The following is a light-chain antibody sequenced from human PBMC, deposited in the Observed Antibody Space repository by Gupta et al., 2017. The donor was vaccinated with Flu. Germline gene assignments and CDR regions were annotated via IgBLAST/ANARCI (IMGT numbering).Light chain of an antibody. V-gene: IGKV1-5*03. CDR2: KAS. CDR1: QSISSW. CDR3: QQYRSYSWT. Sequence: DIQMTQSPSTLSASVGDRVTITCRASQSISSWLAWYQQKPGKAPKVLIYKASSLESGVPSRFSGSGSGTEFTLTVSSLKPDDFATYYCQQYRSYSWTFGQGTKVEIK. J-gene: IGKJ1*01.